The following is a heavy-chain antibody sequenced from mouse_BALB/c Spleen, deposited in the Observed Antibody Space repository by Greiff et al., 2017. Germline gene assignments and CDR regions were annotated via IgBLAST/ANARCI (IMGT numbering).Heavy chain of an antibody. V-gene: IGHV3-6*02. CDR2: ISYDGSN. J-gene: IGHJ4*01. CDR3: ARGGDYRYDYAMDY. CDR1: GYSITSGYY. D-gene: IGHD2-14*01. Sequence: EVQLQESGPGLVKPSQSLSLTCSVTGYSITSGYYWYWIRQFPGNKLEWMGYISYDGSNNYNPSLKNRISITRDTSKNQFFLKLNSVTTEDTATYYCARGGDYRYDYAMDYWGQGTSVTVSS.